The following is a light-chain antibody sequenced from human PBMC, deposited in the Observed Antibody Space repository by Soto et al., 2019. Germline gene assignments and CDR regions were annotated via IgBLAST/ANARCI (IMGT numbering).Light chain of an antibody. V-gene: IGKV3-20*01. J-gene: IGKJ4*01. CDR2: GAS. Sequence: EIVLTQSPGTLSLSPGERATLSCRASQSVSSSYLAWYQQKPGQAPRLIIYGASGRADGIPHRFSGSGFGTDFTLTISRLEPEDFAVYYCQQYGSSPPLTFGGGTKVDIK. CDR3: QQYGSSPPLT. CDR1: QSVSSSY.